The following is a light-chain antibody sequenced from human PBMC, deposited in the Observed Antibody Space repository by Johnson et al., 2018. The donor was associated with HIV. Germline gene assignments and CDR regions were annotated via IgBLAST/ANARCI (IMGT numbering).Light chain of an antibody. J-gene: IGLJ1*01. V-gene: IGLV1-51*02. CDR3: GTWNSSLSALNYV. Sequence: QSVLTQPASVSAAPGQKVTISCSGSSSNIGNNYVSWYQQLPGTAPKLLIYENNNRPSGIPYRLSGSKSGTSATLGITGLQTGDEADYYCGTWNSSLSALNYVFGTGTEVTVL. CDR2: ENN. CDR1: SSNIGNNY.